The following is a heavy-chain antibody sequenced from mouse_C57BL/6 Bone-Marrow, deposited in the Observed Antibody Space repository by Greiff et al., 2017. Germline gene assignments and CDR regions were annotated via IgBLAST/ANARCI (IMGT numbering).Heavy chain of an antibody. D-gene: IGHD1-1*01. J-gene: IGHJ2*01. V-gene: IGHV1-19*01. CDR2: INPYNGGT. CDR1: GYTFTDYY. Sequence: VQLQQSGPVLVKPGASVKMSCKASGYTFTDYYMNWVKQSHGKSLEWIGVINPYNGGTSYNQKFKGKATLTVDKSSSTAYMELNSLTSEDSAVYYCARSTGVEYYLDNWGQGTTLTVTS. CDR3: ARSTGVEYYLDN.